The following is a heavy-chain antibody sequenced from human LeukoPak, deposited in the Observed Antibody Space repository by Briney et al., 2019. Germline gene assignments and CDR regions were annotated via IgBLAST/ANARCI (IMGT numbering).Heavy chain of an antibody. CDR2: IWYDGSNK. J-gene: IGHJ4*02. CDR1: GFTFSSYG. V-gene: IGHV3-33*06. CDR3: AKDSSYYDGSGYYDY. Sequence: PAGGSLRLSCAASGFTFSSYGMHWVRQAPGKGLEWVAVIWYDGSNKYYADSVKGRFTIPRDNSKNTLYLQMNSLRAEDTAVYYCAKDSSYYDGSGYYDYWGQGTLVTVSS. D-gene: IGHD3-22*01.